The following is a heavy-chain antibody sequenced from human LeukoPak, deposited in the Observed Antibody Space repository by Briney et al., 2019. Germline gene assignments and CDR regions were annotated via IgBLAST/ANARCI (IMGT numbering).Heavy chain of an antibody. Sequence: ASVKVSCKVSGYTLTELSMHWVRQAPGKGLEWMGGFDPEDGETIYAQKFQGRVTMTEDTSTDTAHVELSSLRSEDTAVYYCATEGATTKRDYYYGMDVWGQGTTVTVSS. CDR2: FDPEDGET. J-gene: IGHJ6*02. CDR3: ATEGATTKRDYYYGMDV. CDR1: GYTLTELS. V-gene: IGHV1-24*01. D-gene: IGHD1-26*01.